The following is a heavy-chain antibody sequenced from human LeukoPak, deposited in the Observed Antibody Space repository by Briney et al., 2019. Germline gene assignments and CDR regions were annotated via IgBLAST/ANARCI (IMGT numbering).Heavy chain of an antibody. CDR1: EFNFSSYR. CDR2: INQDGTEK. D-gene: IGHD6-13*01. CDR3: ASSRTHYS. V-gene: IGHV3-7*05. J-gene: IGHJ4*02. Sequence: PGGSLRLSCTASEFNFSSYRKSWVRQAPGKGLEWVANINQDGTEKYYVDSVKGRFTISRDNAKNSLYLQMNSLIAEDTAVYYCASSRTHYSWGQGTRVTVSS.